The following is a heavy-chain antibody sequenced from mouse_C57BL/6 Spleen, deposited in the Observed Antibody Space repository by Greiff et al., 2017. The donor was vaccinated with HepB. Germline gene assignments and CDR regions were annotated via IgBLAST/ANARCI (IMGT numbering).Heavy chain of an antibody. Sequence: QVQLQQSGAELVRPGTSVKVSCKASGYAFTNYLIEWVKQRPGQGLEWIGVINPGSGGTNYNEKFKGKATLTADKSSSTAYMQLSSLTSEDSAVYFCARSEPPPEGHWYFDVWGTRTTVTVSS. CDR3: ARSEPPPEGHWYFDV. V-gene: IGHV1-54*01. J-gene: IGHJ1*03. CDR2: INPGSGGT. CDR1: GYAFTNYL.